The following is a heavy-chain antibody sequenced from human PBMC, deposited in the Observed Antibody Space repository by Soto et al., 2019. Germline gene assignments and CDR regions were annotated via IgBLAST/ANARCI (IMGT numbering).Heavy chain of an antibody. CDR3: ARDLAGSGPNFDY. CDR2: INPGNGNT. CDR1: GYTFTNYE. D-gene: IGHD3-10*01. J-gene: IGHJ4*01. Sequence: ASVKVSCKASGYTFTNYEMHWVRQAPGQRLEWMGWINPGNGNTKCSQNFQDRVTITRDTSASTAYMELSSLKSEDTAVYYCARDLAGSGPNFDYWGQGTLVTVS. V-gene: IGHV1-3*01.